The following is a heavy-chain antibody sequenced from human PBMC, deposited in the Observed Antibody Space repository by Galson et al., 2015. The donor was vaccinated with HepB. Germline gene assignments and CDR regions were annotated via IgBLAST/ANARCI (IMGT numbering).Heavy chain of an antibody. CDR3: ARAACGGDCYGDYMDV. D-gene: IGHD2-21*01. J-gene: IGHJ6*03. CDR1: GFTFSDYY. CDR2: ISSSGGSR. V-gene: IGHV3-11*01. Sequence: SLRLSCAAAGFTFSDYYMSWIRQAPGKGLEWVSYISSSGGSRYADSVKGRFTISRDNARNSLTLQMSSLKAADTAVYYCARAACGGDCYGDYMDVWGNGTSVTVSS.